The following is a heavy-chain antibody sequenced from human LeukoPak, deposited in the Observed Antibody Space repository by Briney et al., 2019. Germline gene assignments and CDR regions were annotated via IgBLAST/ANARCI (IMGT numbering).Heavy chain of an antibody. CDR2: ISSSGSTI. CDR1: GFTFSSYE. V-gene: IGHV3-48*03. D-gene: IGHD6-13*01. J-gene: IGHJ3*02. Sequence: GGPLRLSCAASGFTFSSYEMNWVRQAPGKGLEWVSYISSSGSTIYYADSVKGRFTISRDNAKNSLYLQMNSLRAEDTAVYYCARASSWSAFDIWGQGTMVTVSS. CDR3: ARASSWSAFDI.